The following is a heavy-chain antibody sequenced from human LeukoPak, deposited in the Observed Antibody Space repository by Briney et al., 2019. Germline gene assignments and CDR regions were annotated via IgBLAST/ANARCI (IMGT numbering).Heavy chain of an antibody. CDR1: GFTFTSSA. CDR3: AAVSTVTTAEYFQH. V-gene: IGHV1-58*01. D-gene: IGHD4-17*01. J-gene: IGHJ1*01. Sequence: SVKVSCKASGFTFTSSAVQWVRQARGQRLEWIAWIVVGSGNTNYAQKFQERVTITRDMSTSTAYMELSSLRSEDTAVYYCAAVSTVTTAEYFQHWGQGTLVTVSS. CDR2: IVVGSGNT.